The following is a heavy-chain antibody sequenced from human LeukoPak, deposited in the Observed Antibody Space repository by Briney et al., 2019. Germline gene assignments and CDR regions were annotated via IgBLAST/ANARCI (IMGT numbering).Heavy chain of an antibody. CDR3: ASSYAVDAFDI. D-gene: IGHD2-2*01. CDR2: INHSGST. Sequence: SETLSLTCAVSGGPLTSYYWSWIRQPPGKGLEWIGEINHSGSTNYNPSLKSRVTISVDTSKNQFSLKLSSVTAADTAVYYCASSYAVDAFDIWGQGTMVTVSS. V-gene: IGHV4-34*01. J-gene: IGHJ3*02. CDR1: GGPLTSYY.